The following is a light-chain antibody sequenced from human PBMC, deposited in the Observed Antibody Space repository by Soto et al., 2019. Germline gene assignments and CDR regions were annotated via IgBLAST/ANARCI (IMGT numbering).Light chain of an antibody. CDR3: QQGFSRPRT. Sequence: DIXXTQSPSSLSASVGDRVTITCRASQSIRSDLNWYQQRPGKAPKLLIYTTSNLESGVPSRFSGSGSGTDFTLTISNLQPEDFATYFCQQGFSRPRTFGLGTTVEVK. V-gene: IGKV1-39*01. CDR1: QSIRSD. J-gene: IGKJ1*01. CDR2: TTS.